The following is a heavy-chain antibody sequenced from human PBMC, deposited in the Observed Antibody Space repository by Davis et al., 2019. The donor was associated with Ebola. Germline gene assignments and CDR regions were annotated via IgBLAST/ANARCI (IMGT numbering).Heavy chain of an antibody. CDR3: ARDLVSGWYICDS. CDR2: INTHNGNT. J-gene: IGHJ4*02. Sequence: ASVKVSCKASGYTFKNYAISWVRQAPGQGLEWVGWINTHNGNTNLAQKLHDRVTLTTDTSTSTAYMEMRSLRSDDTAVYYCARDLVSGWYICDSWGQGTLVSVSS. V-gene: IGHV1-18*01. CDR1: GYTFKNYA. D-gene: IGHD6-19*01.